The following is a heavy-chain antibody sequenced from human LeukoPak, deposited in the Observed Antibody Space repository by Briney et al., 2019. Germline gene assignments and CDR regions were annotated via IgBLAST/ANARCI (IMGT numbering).Heavy chain of an antibody. J-gene: IGHJ3*02. D-gene: IGHD1-20*01. Sequence: GASVKVSCKASGYTFTGYYMQWVRQAPGQGLERMGWINPNSGGTNYAQKFQDRVTMTRDTPISTAYMELSRLRSDDTAVYYCARGSSVTGTVKSAFDIWGQGTMVTVSS. CDR3: ARGSSVTGTVKSAFDI. CDR1: GYTFTGYY. CDR2: INPNSGGT. V-gene: IGHV1-2*02.